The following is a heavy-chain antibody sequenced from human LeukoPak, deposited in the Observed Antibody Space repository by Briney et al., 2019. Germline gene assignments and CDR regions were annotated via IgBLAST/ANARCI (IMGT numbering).Heavy chain of an antibody. J-gene: IGHJ4*02. Sequence: GGSLRLSCKVSGFTFSDLAMTWVRQAPGKGLELVGFIRRRSYGGTPGYDASVKGRFTISIDDSRHIAFLQMNSLKTEDTGIYYCSRDSHGDDVFDYWGQGAVVTVSS. V-gene: IGHV3-49*04. CDR3: SRDSHGDDVFDY. D-gene: IGHD3-3*01. CDR2: IRRRSYGGTP. CDR1: GFTFSDLA.